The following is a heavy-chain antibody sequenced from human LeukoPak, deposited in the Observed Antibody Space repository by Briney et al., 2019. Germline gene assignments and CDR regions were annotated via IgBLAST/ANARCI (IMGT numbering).Heavy chain of an antibody. CDR3: ARSYRPRRHRSNNNWFDP. D-gene: IGHD2/OR15-2a*01. J-gene: IGHJ5*02. CDR2: IYTSGST. CDR1: GGSISSYY. V-gene: IGHV4-4*07. Sequence: SETLSLTCTVSGGSISSYYWSWIRQPAGKGLEWIGRIYTSGSTNYNPSLKSRVTMSVDTSKNQFSLKLSSVTAADTAVYYCARSYRPRRHRSNNNWFDPWGQGTLVTVSS.